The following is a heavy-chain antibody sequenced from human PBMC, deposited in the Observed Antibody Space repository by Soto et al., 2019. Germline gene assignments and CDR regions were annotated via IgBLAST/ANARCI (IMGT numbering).Heavy chain of an antibody. Sequence: PSETLSLTCAVYGGSFSGYYWSWIRQPPGKGLEWIGEINHSGSTNYNPSLKSRVTISVDTSKNQFSLKLSSVTAADTAVYYCARGVPRIVVVPAAPLDYWGQGTLVTVSS. D-gene: IGHD2-2*01. J-gene: IGHJ4*02. CDR2: INHSGST. CDR3: ARGVPRIVVVPAAPLDY. CDR1: GGSFSGYY. V-gene: IGHV4-34*01.